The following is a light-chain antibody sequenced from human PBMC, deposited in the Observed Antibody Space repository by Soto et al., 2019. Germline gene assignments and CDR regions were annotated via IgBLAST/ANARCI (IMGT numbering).Light chain of an antibody. CDR2: GES. Sequence: DIQMTQSPLSLSASVGERVTITCRASQGIRTYLNWYQQKPGKAPNLLIYGESSLQSGVPSRFSGSGSGTEFSLTISGLQPEDVATYFCQQSYSFPWTFGQGTKVNLK. J-gene: IGKJ1*01. CDR1: QGIRTY. CDR3: QQSYSFPWT. V-gene: IGKV1-39*01.